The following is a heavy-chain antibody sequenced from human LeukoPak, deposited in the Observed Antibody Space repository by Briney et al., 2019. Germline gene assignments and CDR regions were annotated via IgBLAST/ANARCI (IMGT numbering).Heavy chain of an antibody. D-gene: IGHD5-12*01. CDR3: AKAGCSGYEYDY. J-gene: IGHJ4*02. CDR1: GFTFSSYG. V-gene: IGHV3-30*18. Sequence: PGGSLRLSCAASGFTFSSYGMHWVRQAPGKGLEWVAVISYDGSNKYYADSVKGRFTISRDNSKNTLYLQMNSLRAEDTAVYYCAKAGCSGYEYDYWGQGTLVTVSS. CDR2: ISYDGSNK.